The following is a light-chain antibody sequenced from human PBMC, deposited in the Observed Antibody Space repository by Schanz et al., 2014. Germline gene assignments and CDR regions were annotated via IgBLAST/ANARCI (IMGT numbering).Light chain of an antibody. CDR1: SSDVGSYNL. CDR2: EVT. V-gene: IGLV2-14*02. Sequence: QSALTQPASVSGSPGQSITISCTGTSSDVGSYNLVSWYQHHPGKAPKLVIYEVTKRPSGVPDRFYGYKSGNTASLTVSGLQAEDEADYYCAAWDDSLNGRGVFGGGTKFTVL. J-gene: IGLJ3*02. CDR3: AAWDDSLNGRGV.